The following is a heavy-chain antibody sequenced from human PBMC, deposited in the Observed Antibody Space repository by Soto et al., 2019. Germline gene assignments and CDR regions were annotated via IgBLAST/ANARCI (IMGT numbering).Heavy chain of an antibody. D-gene: IGHD4-17*01. CDR3: ASLYGDYGRGAFDV. CDR1: RYTFSSYG. J-gene: IGHJ3*01. CDR2: ISGSGGHT. Sequence: GESLKISCAASRYTFSSYGMTWVRQAPGKGLECVSGISGSGGHTYYTDSVKGRFTISRDNSKNTLYLQMNSLRAEDTAVYYCASLYGDYGRGAFDVWGQGTMVTVSS. V-gene: IGHV3-23*01.